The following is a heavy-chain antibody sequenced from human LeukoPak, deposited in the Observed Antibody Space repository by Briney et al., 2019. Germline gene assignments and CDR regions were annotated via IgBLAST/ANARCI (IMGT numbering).Heavy chain of an antibody. CDR1: GFTFSSYA. CDR3: AKDRGYSGYPWGYFDY. CDR2: ISGSGGST. D-gene: IGHD5-12*01. Sequence: GGSLRLSCAASGFTFSSYAMSWVRQAPGKGLEWVSAISGSGGSTYYADSVKGQFTISRDNSKNTLYLQMNSLRAEDTAVYYCAKDRGYSGYPWGYFDYWGQGTLVTVSS. J-gene: IGHJ4*02. V-gene: IGHV3-23*01.